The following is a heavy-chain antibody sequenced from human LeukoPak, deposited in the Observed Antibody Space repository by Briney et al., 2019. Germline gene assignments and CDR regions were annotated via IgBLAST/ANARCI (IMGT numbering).Heavy chain of an antibody. V-gene: IGHV3-30*03. CDR1: GFTFSSHG. J-gene: IGHJ4*01. D-gene: IGHD2-21*02. CDR3: VRDRDWSFDY. Sequence: GRSLRLSCVASGFTFSSHGMHWVRQAPGKGLEWQAFISNDGNRKYYADSVKGRFIISRDNSENTVSLQMSSLRTEDTAVYHCVRDRDWSFDYWAHGILVTVSS. CDR2: ISNDGNRK.